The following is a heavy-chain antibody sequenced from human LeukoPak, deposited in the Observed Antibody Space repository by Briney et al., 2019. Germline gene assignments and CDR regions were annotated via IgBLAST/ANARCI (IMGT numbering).Heavy chain of an antibody. CDR2: INPSGGST. V-gene: IGHV1-46*01. Sequence: ASVKVSCKASGHTFTSYYMHWVRQAPGQGLEWMGIINPSGGSTSYAQKFQGRVTMTRDTSTSTVYMELSSLRSEDTAVYYCARDSGSSSSGDAFDIWGQGTMVTVSS. D-gene: IGHD6-6*01. J-gene: IGHJ3*02. CDR3: ARDSGSSSSGDAFDI. CDR1: GHTFTSYY.